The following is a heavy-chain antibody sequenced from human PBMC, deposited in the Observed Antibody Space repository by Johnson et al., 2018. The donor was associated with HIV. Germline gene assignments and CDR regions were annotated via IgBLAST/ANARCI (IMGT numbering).Heavy chain of an antibody. CDR2: IKQDGSEK. V-gene: IGHV3-7*01. CDR3: AKDSPNLDAFDI. CDR1: GFTFSSYG. J-gene: IGHJ3*02. Sequence: VQLVESGGGVVQPGRSLRLSCAASGFTFSSYGMHWVRQAPGKGLEWVANIKQDGSEKYYVDSVKGRFTISRDDAKNSLYLQMNSLRAEDTAVYYCAKDSPNLDAFDIWGQGTMVTVSS. D-gene: IGHD1-14*01.